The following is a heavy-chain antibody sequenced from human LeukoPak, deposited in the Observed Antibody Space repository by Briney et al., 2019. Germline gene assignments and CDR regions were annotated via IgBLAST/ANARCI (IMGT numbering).Heavy chain of an antibody. CDR1: GFTFSSYS. CDR2: ISSSSSTI. D-gene: IGHD5-18*01. CDR3: ARDLSWIQLWTYYFDY. V-gene: IGHV3-48*01. Sequence: PGGSLRLSCAASGFTFSSYSMNWVRQAPGKGLEWVPYISSSSSTIYYADSVKGRFTISRDNAKNSLYLQMNSLRAEDTAVYYCARDLSWIQLWTYYFDYWGQGTLVTVSS. J-gene: IGHJ4*02.